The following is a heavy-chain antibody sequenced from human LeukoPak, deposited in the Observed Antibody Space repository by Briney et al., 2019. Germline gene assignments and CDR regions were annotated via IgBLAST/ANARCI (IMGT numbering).Heavy chain of an antibody. D-gene: IGHD2-2*01. J-gene: IGHJ4*02. Sequence: SVKVSCKASGGTFSTYAISWVRQAPGQGLEWMGAIIPIFGTTNYAQKFQGRVTITADESTSTAYMEVSSLRSDDTAVYYCARAAAAAMANYFDYWGQGTLVTVSS. CDR2: IIPIFGTT. CDR3: ARAAAAAMANYFDY. V-gene: IGHV1-69*13. CDR1: GGTFSTYA.